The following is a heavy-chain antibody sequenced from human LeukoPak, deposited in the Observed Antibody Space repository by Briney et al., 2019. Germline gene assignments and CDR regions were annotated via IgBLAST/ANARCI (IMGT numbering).Heavy chain of an antibody. CDR1: GETFIHNF. J-gene: IGHJ4*02. Sequence: SETLSLICAVWGETFIHNFWPGMRQPPGKGLEGIGQINHSGSTYYNPSLKSRVTILVDTSKNQFSLKLTPVTAADTAVYYCARAMPYFYGSIAVPGTIDYWGQGILVTVSS. CDR2: INHSGST. D-gene: IGHD6-19*01. V-gene: IGHV4-34*01. CDR3: ARAMPYFYGSIAVPGTIDY.